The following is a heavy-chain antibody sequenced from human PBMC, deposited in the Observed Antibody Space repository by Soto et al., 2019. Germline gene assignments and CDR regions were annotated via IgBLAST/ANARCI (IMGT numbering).Heavy chain of an antibody. V-gene: IGHV1-3*01. CDR2: INAGNGNT. Sequence: GASVKVSCKASGYTFTSYAMHWVRQAPGQRLEWMGWINAGNGNTKYSQKFQGRVTITRDTSASTAYMELSSLRSEDTAVYYCARDMGYGSGSLYAFDIWGQGTMVTVSS. D-gene: IGHD3-10*01. J-gene: IGHJ3*02. CDR1: GYTFTSYA. CDR3: ARDMGYGSGSLYAFDI.